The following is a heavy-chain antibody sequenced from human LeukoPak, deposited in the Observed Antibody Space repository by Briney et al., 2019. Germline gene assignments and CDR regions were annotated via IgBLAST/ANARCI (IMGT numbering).Heavy chain of an antibody. CDR1: GYTFTNYY. D-gene: IGHD2-15*01. Sequence: VASVKVSCKTSGYTFTNYYVHWVRQAPGQGLEWMGYIDPDTGGVDYDQRFQGRVAMTRDKSISTVYMELTSLKSDDTAVYCCATEDKYCSGGNCGKFWGQGTLVTVSS. J-gene: IGHJ4*02. CDR3: ATEDKYCSGGNCGKF. CDR2: IDPDTGGV. V-gene: IGHV1-2*02.